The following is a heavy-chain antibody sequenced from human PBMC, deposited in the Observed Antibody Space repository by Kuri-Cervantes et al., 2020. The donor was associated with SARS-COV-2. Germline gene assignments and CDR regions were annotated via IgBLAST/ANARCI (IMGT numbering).Heavy chain of an antibody. J-gene: IGHJ4*02. CDR2: IWYDGSNK. V-gene: IGHV3-33*08. CDR3: ARDIGQEGHEDYFDY. Sequence: GESLKISCAASGFTFSSYGMHWVRQAPGKGLEWVAVIWYDGSNKYYADSVKGRFTISRDNSKNTLHLQMNSLRAEDTAVYYCARDIGQEGHEDYFDYWGQGTLVTVSS. D-gene: IGHD2-15*01. CDR1: GFTFSSYG.